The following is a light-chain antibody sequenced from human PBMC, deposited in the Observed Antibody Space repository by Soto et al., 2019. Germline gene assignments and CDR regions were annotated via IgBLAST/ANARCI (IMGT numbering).Light chain of an antibody. Sequence: DIQMTQSPSSLSASVGDRVTITCRARQSIAGFLNWYQQKPGKAPNLLIYSTSTLQTGVPSIFSGGGSGTDFTLTISSLQPEDFATYYCQQSYSFPLTFGGGTKVEIK. CDR1: QSIAGF. J-gene: IGKJ4*02. CDR2: STS. V-gene: IGKV1-39*01. CDR3: QQSYSFPLT.